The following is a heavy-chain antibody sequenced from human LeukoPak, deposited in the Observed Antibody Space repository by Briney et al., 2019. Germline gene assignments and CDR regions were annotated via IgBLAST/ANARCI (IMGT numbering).Heavy chain of an antibody. CDR2: IYYSGTT. D-gene: IGHD3-22*01. J-gene: IGHJ3*02. Sequence: SETLSLTCTVFGGSSSSTSYYWGWVRQPPGKGLEWIGSIYYSGTTYYNASFKSRVTLSVDTFKNQFSLKLSSVTAADTAVYYCARDLGDSSGYFDIWGQGTMVTVSS. CDR1: GGSSSSTSYY. V-gene: IGHV4-39*07. CDR3: ARDLGDSSGYFDI.